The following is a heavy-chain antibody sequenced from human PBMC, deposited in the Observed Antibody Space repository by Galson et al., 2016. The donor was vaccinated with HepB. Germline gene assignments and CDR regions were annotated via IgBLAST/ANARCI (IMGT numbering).Heavy chain of an antibody. CDR3: ARDNSITNSWWFDP. CDR2: INPTGTAT. V-gene: IGHV1-46*01. D-gene: IGHD2/OR15-2a*01. CDR1: GYTFTRHY. Sequence: SVKVSCKASGYTFTRHYMHWVRQAPGQGLEWMGLINPTGTATTYAQKFQGRVTMTRDTSTSTDYMELSSLRSEDTALYYCARDNSITNSWWFDPWGQGTLVTVSS. J-gene: IGHJ5*02.